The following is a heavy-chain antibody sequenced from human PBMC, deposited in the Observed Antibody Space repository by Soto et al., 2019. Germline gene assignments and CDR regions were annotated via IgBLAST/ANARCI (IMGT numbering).Heavy chain of an antibody. CDR1: GGSISSGGYY. CDR2: IYYSGST. CDR3: ARDKSIKLIGGTNPLVRYFDL. J-gene: IGHJ2*01. V-gene: IGHV4-31*03. Sequence: QVQLQESGPGLVKPSQTLSLTCTVSGGSISSGGYYWSWLRQHPGKGLEWIGYIYYSGSTYYNPSLKSRVTTPVDTSKNQFSLKLSSVTAADTAAYYCARDKSIKLIGGTNPLVRYFDLWGRGTLVTVSS. D-gene: IGHD3-3*01.